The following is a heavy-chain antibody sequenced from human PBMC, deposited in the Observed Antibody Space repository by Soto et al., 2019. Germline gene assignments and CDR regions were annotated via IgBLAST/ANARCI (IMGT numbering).Heavy chain of an antibody. CDR2: ISDSDGTT. CDR1: GFTFSSYS. J-gene: IGHJ6*02. CDR3: AKRVVPGAEDYYYFAMEV. D-gene: IGHD2-2*01. V-gene: IGHV3-23*01. Sequence: GGSLRLSCEASGFTFSSYSMSWVRQAPGKGLEWVSTISDSDGTTDFADSVKGRFTVARDNSRSTLYLQMNSLRAEDTAVYYCAKRVVPGAEDYYYFAMEVWGQGTTVTVSS.